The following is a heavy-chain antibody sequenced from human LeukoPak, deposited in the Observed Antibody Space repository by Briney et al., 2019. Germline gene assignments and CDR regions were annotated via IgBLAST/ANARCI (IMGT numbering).Heavy chain of an antibody. D-gene: IGHD2-2*02. CDR1: GFTFSGYG. Sequence: GGSLRLSCAASGFTFSGYGVHWVRQAPGKGLEWLAVISYDGRNTYYTDSVQGRFTISRDNSKNTVFLQMNSLRAEDTAVYHCAKNRIPTAITPDSWGQGTLVTVSS. V-gene: IGHV3-30*18. CDR3: AKNRIPTAITPDS. J-gene: IGHJ5*01. CDR2: ISYDGRNT.